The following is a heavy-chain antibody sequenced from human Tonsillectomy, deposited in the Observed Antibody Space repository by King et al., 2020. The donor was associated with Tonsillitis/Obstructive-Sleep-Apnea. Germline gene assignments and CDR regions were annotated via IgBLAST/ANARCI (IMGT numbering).Heavy chain of an antibody. CDR1: GFTFSSYS. J-gene: IGHJ6*03. CDR2: ISSSSSYI. CDR3: ARDSGSSSYYYYYYMDV. V-gene: IGHV3-21*01. Sequence: VQLVESGGGLVKPGGSLRLSCAASGFTFSSYSMNWVRQAPGKGLEWVSSISSSSSYIYYADSVKGRFTISRDNAKNSLYLQMNSLRAEDTAVYYCARDSGSSSYYYYYYMDVWGKGTTVTVSS. D-gene: IGHD6-6*01.